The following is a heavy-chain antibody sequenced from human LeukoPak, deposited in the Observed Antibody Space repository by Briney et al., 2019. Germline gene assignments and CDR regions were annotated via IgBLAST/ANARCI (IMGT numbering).Heavy chain of an antibody. V-gene: IGHV1-69*05. CDR3: ARAGSEVAKTPWYWFDP. D-gene: IGHD1-26*01. J-gene: IGHJ5*02. CDR1: GGTFSSYA. CDR2: IIPIFGTA. Sequence: SVKVSCKASGGTFSSYAISWVRQAPGQGLEWMGRIIPIFGTANYAQKFQGRVTITTDESTSTAYMELSSLRSEDTAVYYCARAGSEVAKTPWYWFDPWGQGTLVTVSS.